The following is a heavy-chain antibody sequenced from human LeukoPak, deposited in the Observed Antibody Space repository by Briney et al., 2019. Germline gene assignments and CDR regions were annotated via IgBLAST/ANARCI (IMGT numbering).Heavy chain of an antibody. CDR2: ISSSGSTI. D-gene: IGHD3-22*01. Sequence: GGSLRLSCAASGFTFTDYYMSWIRQAPGKGLEWVSYISSSGSTIYYADSVKGRFTISRDNAKNSLYLQMNSLRAEDTALYYCARGVYDSSGYYHYWGQGTLVTVPS. CDR3: ARGVYDSSGYYHY. J-gene: IGHJ4*02. V-gene: IGHV3-11*04. CDR1: GFTFTDYY.